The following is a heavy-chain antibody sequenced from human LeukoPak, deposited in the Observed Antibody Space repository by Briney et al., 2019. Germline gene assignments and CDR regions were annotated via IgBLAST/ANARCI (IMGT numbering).Heavy chain of an antibody. D-gene: IGHD3-22*01. V-gene: IGHV4-59*01. CDR2: IYYSGST. Sequence: SETLSLTCTVSGGSISSYYWSWIRQPPGKGLEWIGYIYYSGSTNYNPSLKSRVTISVDTSKNQFSLKLSSVTAADTAVYYCARFPRARYDSSGPNAFDIWGQGTMVTVSS. CDR1: GGSISSYY. CDR3: ARFPRARYDSSGPNAFDI. J-gene: IGHJ3*02.